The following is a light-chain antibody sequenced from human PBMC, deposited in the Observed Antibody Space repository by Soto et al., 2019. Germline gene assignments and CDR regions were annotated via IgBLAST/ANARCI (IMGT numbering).Light chain of an antibody. CDR2: DVS. Sequence: QSVLTQPASVSGSPGQSITISCTGTSREIGGYNYVSWYQQHPCKAPKLMIYDVSNRPSGVSNRFSVSKSGNTASLTISWLQAEDEADYYCSSYTSSSTYVFGTGTKVTVL. V-gene: IGLV2-14*01. CDR1: SREIGGYNY. J-gene: IGLJ1*01. CDR3: SSYTSSSTYV.